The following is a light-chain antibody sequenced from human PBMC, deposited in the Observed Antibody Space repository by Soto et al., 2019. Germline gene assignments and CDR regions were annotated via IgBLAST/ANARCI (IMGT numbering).Light chain of an antibody. CDR2: EGT. CDR3: GSFGGRSPV. Sequence: QSVLTQPASVSGSPGQSITISCTGTSSDVGSYDLVSWYQQHPGKAPKLMIYEGTKRPSGVSNRFSGSRSGNAASLTISGLQADEEADYYCGSFGGRSPVFGGGTKLTVL. CDR1: SSDVGSYDL. J-gene: IGLJ2*01. V-gene: IGLV2-23*01.